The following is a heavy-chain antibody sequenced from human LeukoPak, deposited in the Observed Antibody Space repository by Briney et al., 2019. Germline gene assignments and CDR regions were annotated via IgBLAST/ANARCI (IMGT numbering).Heavy chain of an antibody. J-gene: IGHJ4*02. CDR3: ACFYYYDSSGFSY. V-gene: IGHV1-2*02. Sequence: ASVKVSCKASGYTFIGYYMHWVRQAPGQGLEWMGWINPNSGGTNYAQKFQGRVTMTRDRSISTAYMELSRLRSDDTAVYYCACFYYYDSSGFSYWGQGTLVTVSS. CDR1: GYTFIGYY. CDR2: INPNSGGT. D-gene: IGHD3-22*01.